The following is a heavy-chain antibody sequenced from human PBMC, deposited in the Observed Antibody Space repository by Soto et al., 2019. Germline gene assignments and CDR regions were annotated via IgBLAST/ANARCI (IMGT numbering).Heavy chain of an antibody. V-gene: IGHV2-5*02. CDR3: AHSTYGCNRDFDY. CDR1: GVSLSTSGVG. CDR2: IYWDDDK. D-gene: IGHD4-17*01. Sequence: QITLKESGPTLVKPTQTLTLTFTFSGVSLSTSGVGVGWIRQPPGKALEWLALIYWDDDKPYSPSLKSRLTISNDTTKNRVVLKKTNMHPVDTATYYCAHSTYGCNRDFDYWSQGTLVTVSS. J-gene: IGHJ4*02.